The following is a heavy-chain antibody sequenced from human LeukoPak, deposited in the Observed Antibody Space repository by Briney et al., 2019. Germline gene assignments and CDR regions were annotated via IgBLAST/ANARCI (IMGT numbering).Heavy chain of an antibody. CDR2: INPSGGST. CDR3: ARPMTTVETRRRDWYFDL. D-gene: IGHD4-23*01. J-gene: IGHJ2*01. V-gene: IGHV1-46*01. Sequence: ASVKVSCKAPGYTLTSYYMHWVRQAPGEGLEWMGIINPSGGSTSYAQKFQGRVTMTRDTSTSTVYMELSSLRSEDTAVYYCARPMTTVETRRRDWYFDLWGRGTLVTVPS. CDR1: GYTLTSYY.